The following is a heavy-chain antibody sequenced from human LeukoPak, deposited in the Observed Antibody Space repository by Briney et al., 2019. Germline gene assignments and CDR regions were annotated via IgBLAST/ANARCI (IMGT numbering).Heavy chain of an antibody. Sequence: PSETLSLTCAVYGGSFSGYYWSWIRQPPGKGLEWIGTISYRGNTDYNPSLESRLTISVDTSKNQFSLRLNSVTASDTAVYYCARISRTKHDYFDYWAQGTLVTVSS. CDR3: ARISRTKHDYFDY. V-gene: IGHV4-34*01. J-gene: IGHJ4*02. CDR1: GGSFSGYY. CDR2: ISYRGNT.